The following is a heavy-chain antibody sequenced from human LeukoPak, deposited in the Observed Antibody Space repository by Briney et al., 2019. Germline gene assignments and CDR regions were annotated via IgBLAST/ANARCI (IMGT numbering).Heavy chain of an antibody. J-gene: IGHJ4*02. CDR3: ARRGGSYYY. CDR1: GGSFSGYY. CDR2: INHSGST. V-gene: IGHV4-34*01. D-gene: IGHD1-26*01. Sequence: PSETLSLTCAVYGGSFSGYYWSWIRQPPGKGLEWIGEINHSGSTNYNPSLKSRVTISVDTSKNQFSLKLSSVTAADTAVYYCARRGGSYYYWGQGTLVTVSS.